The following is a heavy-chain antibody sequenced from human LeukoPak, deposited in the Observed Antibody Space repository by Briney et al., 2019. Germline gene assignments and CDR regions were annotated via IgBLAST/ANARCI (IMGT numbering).Heavy chain of an antibody. D-gene: IGHD5-12*01. J-gene: IGHJ4*02. CDR3: APDVDKFDY. CDR1: GYTFNTHG. Sequence: ASVKVSCKASGYTFNTHGISWVRQAPGQGLEWMGWINTYNGNTNYAQKFQGRVTMTTDTSTSTAYMELRSLRPDDTAVYYCAPDVDKFDYWGQGTLVTVSS. V-gene: IGHV1-18*01. CDR2: INTYNGNT.